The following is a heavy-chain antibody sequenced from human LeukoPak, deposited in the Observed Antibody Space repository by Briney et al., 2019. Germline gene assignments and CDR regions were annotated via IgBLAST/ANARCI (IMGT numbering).Heavy chain of an antibody. CDR1: GFTFSSYG. Sequence: GGYLRLSCAASGFTFSSYGMHWVRQAPGKGLEWVAVIWYDGSNKYYADSVNGRLTISRYNSKNTLYLQMNRLTDAATAVYYCARGKWPTGYWGQVTLVTVSS. J-gene: IGHJ4*02. CDR2: IWYDGSNK. D-gene: IGHD5-12*01. V-gene: IGHV3-33*01. CDR3: ARGKWPTGY.